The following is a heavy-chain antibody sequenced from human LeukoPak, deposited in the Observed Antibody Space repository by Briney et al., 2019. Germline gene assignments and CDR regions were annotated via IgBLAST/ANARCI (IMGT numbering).Heavy chain of an antibody. CDR1: GGSFSGYY. CDR2: INHSGST. V-gene: IGHV4-34*01. Sequence: PSETLSLTCAVYGGSFSGYYWSWIRQPPGKGLEWIGEINHSGSTNYNPSLKSRVTISVDTSKNQFSLKLSSVTAADTAVYYCARVEGEPLFAYWGQGTLVTVSS. D-gene: IGHD3-16*01. J-gene: IGHJ4*02. CDR3: ARVEGEPLFAY.